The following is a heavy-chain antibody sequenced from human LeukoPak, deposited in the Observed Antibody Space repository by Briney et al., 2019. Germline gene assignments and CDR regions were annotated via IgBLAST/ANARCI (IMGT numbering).Heavy chain of an antibody. D-gene: IGHD3-10*01. Sequence: SETLSLTCTVSGGSIRSSYYYWGRIRQPPGKGLVWIGNIYDSESTYYNPALKSRVTICVGTSKTQFSLKLNSVTAADTAVYYCARHYGPWGQGTLVTVSS. V-gene: IGHV4-39*01. CDR1: GGSIRSSYYY. CDR2: IYDSEST. J-gene: IGHJ5*02. CDR3: ARHYGP.